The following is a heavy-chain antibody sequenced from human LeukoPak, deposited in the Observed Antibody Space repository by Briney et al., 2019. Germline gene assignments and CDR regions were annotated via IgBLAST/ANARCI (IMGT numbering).Heavy chain of an antibody. Sequence: PSQTLSLTCTVSGGSISSGGYYWSWIRQPPGKGLEWIGYIYHSGSTYYNPSLKSRVTISVGRSKNQFSLKLSSVTAADTAVYYCASKGEFAGPYYYYMDVWGKRTTVTVSS. D-gene: IGHD3-16*01. CDR2: IYHSGST. CDR3: ASKGEFAGPYYYYMDV. J-gene: IGHJ6*03. CDR1: GGSISSGGYY. V-gene: IGHV4-30-2*01.